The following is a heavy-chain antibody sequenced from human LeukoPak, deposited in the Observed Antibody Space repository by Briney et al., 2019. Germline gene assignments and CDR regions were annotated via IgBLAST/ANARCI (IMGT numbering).Heavy chain of an antibody. V-gene: IGHV1-24*01. D-gene: IGHD6-13*01. Sequence: ASVKVSCKVSGYTLTELSMHWVRQAPGKGLEWMGGFDPEDGETIYAQKFQGRVTMTEDTSTDTAYMELSSLRSEDTAVYYCATVLGIAAAGTSWFDPWGQGTLVTVSS. CDR1: GYTLTELS. J-gene: IGHJ5*02. CDR3: ATVLGIAAAGTSWFDP. CDR2: FDPEDGET.